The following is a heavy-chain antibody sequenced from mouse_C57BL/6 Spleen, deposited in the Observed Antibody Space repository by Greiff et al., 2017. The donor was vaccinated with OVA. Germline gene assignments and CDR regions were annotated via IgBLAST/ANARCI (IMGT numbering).Heavy chain of an antibody. J-gene: IGHJ3*01. Sequence: EVKLVESGGGLVKPGGSLKLSCAASGFTFSDYGMHWVRQAPEKGLEWVAYISSGGSTIYYADTVKGRFTISRDNAKNTLFLQMTSLRSEDTAMYYCARAGYGGFLAYWGQGTLVTVSA. CDR2: ISSGGSTI. CDR3: ARAGYGGFLAY. D-gene: IGHD1-1*02. V-gene: IGHV5-17*01. CDR1: GFTFSDYG.